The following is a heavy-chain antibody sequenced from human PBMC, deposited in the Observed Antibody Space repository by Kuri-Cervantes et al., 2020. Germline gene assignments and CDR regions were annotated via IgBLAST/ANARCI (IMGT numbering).Heavy chain of an antibody. D-gene: IGHD3-3*01. CDR3: ARDQGVLRFLEWLFCPFDY. CDR2: ISAYNGNT. V-gene: IGHV1-18*01. J-gene: IGHJ4*02. Sequence: ASVKVSCKASGYTFTSYGISWMRQAPGQGLEWMGWISAYNGNTNYAQKPQGRVTMTTDTSTSTAYMELRSLRSDDTAVYYCARDQGVLRFLEWLFCPFDYWGQGTLVTVSS. CDR1: GYTFTSYG.